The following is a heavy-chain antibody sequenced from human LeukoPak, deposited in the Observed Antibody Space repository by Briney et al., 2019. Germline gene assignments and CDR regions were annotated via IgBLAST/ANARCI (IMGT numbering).Heavy chain of an antibody. CDR3: TTDLIAVAELDAFDI. J-gene: IGHJ3*02. CDR1: GFTFSNAW. CDR2: IKSKTDGGTT. V-gene: IGHV3-15*01. D-gene: IGHD6-19*01. Sequence: GGSLRLSCAASGFTFSNAWMSWVRQAPGKGLEWFGRIKSKTDGGTTDYAAPVKGRFTIARDDSKNTLYLQMNSLKTEDTAVYYCTTDLIAVAELDAFDIWGQGTMVTVSS.